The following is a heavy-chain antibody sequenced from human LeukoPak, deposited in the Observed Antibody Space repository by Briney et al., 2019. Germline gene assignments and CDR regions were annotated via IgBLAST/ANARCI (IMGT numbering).Heavy chain of an antibody. CDR3: MRGVRILEY. J-gene: IGHJ4*02. CDR2: INPGDSDT. CDR1: GSSFTTYW. D-gene: IGHD3-3*01. V-gene: IGHV5-51*01. Sequence: PGESLKISCKGSGSSFTTYWIGWVRQMPGKGLEWMGIINPGDSDTRYSPSFQGQVTISTDKSISTAYLQWSSLKASDTAIYYCMRGVRILEYWGQGTLVTVSS.